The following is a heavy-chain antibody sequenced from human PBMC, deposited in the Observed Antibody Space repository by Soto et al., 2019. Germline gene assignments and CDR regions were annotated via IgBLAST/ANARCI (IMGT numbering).Heavy chain of an antibody. CDR2: IYYSGST. D-gene: IGHD2-2*01. CDR1: GGSISSSSYY. Sequence: SETLSLTCTVSGGSISSSSYYWGWIRQPPGKGLEWIGSIYYSGSTYYNPSLKSRVTISVDTSKNQFSLKLSSVTAADTAVYYCARLQIVPAAINGPEYWGQGTLVTVSS. J-gene: IGHJ4*02. V-gene: IGHV4-39*01. CDR3: ARLQIVPAAINGPEY.